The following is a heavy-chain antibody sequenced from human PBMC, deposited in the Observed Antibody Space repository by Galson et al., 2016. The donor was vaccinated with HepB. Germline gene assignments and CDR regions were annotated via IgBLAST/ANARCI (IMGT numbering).Heavy chain of an antibody. CDR1: GGFISSGDYY. CDR3: ARDRGYYYDSSGYYFPWFDP. D-gene: IGHD3-22*01. V-gene: IGHV4-31*11. J-gene: IGHJ5*02. CDR2: IYYTGST. Sequence: TLSLTCAVSGGFISSGDYYWSWIRQHPGKGLEWIGYIYYTGSTYYNPSLTSRLTISVDTSKNQFSLELSSVTAADTAVYYCARDRGYYYDSSGYYFPWFDPWGQGTLVTVSS.